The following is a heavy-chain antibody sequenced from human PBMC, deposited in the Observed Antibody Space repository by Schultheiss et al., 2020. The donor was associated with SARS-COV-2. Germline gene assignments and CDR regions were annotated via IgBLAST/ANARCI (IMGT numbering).Heavy chain of an antibody. CDR1: GFTFSSYS. V-gene: IGHV3-48*01. CDR3: ARDNGAIFGVVIMYYYYYGMDV. Sequence: GGSLRLSCAASGFTFSSYSMNWVRQAPGKGLEWVSYISSSGSTIYYADSVKGRFTISRDNSKNTLYLQMNSLRAEDTAVYYCARDNGAIFGVVIMYYYYYGMDVWGQGTTVTVSS. D-gene: IGHD3-3*01. CDR2: ISSSGSTI. J-gene: IGHJ6*02.